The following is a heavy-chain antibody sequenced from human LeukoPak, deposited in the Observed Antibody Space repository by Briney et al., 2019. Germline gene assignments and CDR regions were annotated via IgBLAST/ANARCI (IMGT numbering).Heavy chain of an antibody. CDR2: IYYSGST. Sequence: SETLSLTCAVYGGSFSGYYWSWIRQPPGKGLEWIGYIYYSGSTNYNPSLKSRVTISVDTSKNQFSLKLSSVTAADTAVYYCARGYSSGFDYWGQGTLVTVSS. D-gene: IGHD6-19*01. V-gene: IGHV4-59*08. CDR1: GGSFSGYY. CDR3: ARGYSSGFDY. J-gene: IGHJ4*02.